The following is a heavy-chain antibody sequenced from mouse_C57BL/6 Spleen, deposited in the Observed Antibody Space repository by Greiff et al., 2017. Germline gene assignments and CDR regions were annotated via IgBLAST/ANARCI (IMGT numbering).Heavy chain of an antibody. CDR1: GFTFSSYA. Sequence: DVMLVESGGGLVKPGGSLKLSCAASGFTFSSYAMSWVRQTPEKRLEWVATISDGGSYTYYPDNVKGRFTISRDNAKNNLYLQMSHLKSEDTAMYYCARGENLVAYWGQGTLVTVSA. CDR2: ISDGGSYT. V-gene: IGHV5-4*03. CDR3: ARGENLVAY. J-gene: IGHJ3*01.